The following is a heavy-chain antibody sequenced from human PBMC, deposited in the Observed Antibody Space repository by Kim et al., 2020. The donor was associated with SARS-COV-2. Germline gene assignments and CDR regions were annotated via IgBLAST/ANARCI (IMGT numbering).Heavy chain of an antibody. V-gene: IGHV3-23*01. J-gene: IGHJ3*02. CDR1: GFTFSSYA. D-gene: IGHD6-13*01. CDR3: AKDRGSSSWFDAFDI. Sequence: GGSLRLSCAASGFTFSSYAMSWFRQAPGKGLELVSAISGSGGSTYYADSVKGRFTISRDNSKNTLYLPMNSLRAEDTAVYYCAKDRGSSSWFDAFDIWGQGTMVTVSS. CDR2: ISGSGGST.